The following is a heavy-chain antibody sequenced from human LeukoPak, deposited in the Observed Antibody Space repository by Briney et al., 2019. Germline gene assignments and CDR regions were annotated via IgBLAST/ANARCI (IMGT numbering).Heavy chain of an antibody. V-gene: IGHV3-7*01. CDR3: ARADDFWSGYYLGLIFDY. J-gene: IGHJ4*02. Sequence: PGGSLRLSCAASGFTFSSYSMDWVRQAPGKGLEWVANIKQDGSEKYYVDSVKGRFTISRDNAKNSLYLQMNSLRAEDTAVYYCARADDFWSGYYLGLIFDYWGQGTLVTVSS. CDR2: IKQDGSEK. CDR1: GFTFSSYS. D-gene: IGHD3-3*01.